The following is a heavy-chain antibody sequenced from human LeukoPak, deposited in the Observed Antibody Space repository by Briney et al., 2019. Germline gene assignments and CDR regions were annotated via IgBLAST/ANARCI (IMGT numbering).Heavy chain of an antibody. CDR2: ISGSGGST. Sequence: GGSLRLSCAASGFTFSSYAMSWVRQAPGKGLEWVSAISGSGGSTYYADSVKGRFTISRDNSKNTPYLQMNSLRAEDTAVYYCARDDPYLTSAGGSFDYWGQGTLVTVSS. J-gene: IGHJ4*02. CDR3: ARDDPYLTSAGGSFDY. D-gene: IGHD6-13*01. V-gene: IGHV3-23*01. CDR1: GFTFSSYA.